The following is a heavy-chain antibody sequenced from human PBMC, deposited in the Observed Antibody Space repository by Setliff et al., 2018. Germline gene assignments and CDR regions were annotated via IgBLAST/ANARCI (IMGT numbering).Heavy chain of an antibody. CDR2: IYQNGIT. D-gene: IGHD2-15*01. V-gene: IGHV4-4*02. Sequence: PSETLSLTCAVSGVSVNSLTWWSWVRQTPGKGLEWIGTIYQNGITYYNPSVKSRVTISVDKSKNQFSLKLTSVTAADTAMYYCARENGYCSGGACYFMFDYWGQGTLVTVSS. CDR1: GVSVNSLTW. J-gene: IGHJ4*02. CDR3: ARENGYCSGGACYFMFDY.